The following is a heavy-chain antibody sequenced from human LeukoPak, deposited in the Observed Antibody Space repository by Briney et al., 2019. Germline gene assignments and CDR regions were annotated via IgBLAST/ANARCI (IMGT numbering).Heavy chain of an antibody. J-gene: IGHJ4*02. Sequence: PGGSLRLSCAASGFTFSGYAMSWVRQAPGKGLEWVSAISSSGGNTYYADSVKGRFTVSRDNSKNTLYLEMSSLRAEDTALYYCAKRHDKSNSYYLPFFDYWGQGILVTVSS. D-gene: IGHD1-26*01. V-gene: IGHV3-23*01. CDR1: GFTFSGYA. CDR3: AKRHDKSNSYYLPFFDY. CDR2: ISSSGGNT.